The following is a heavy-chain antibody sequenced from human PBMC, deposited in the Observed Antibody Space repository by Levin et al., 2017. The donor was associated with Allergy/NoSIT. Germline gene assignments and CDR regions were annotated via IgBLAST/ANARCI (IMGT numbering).Heavy chain of an antibody. CDR2: IYYSGST. J-gene: IGHJ3*02. CDR3: ARGYCSGGSCYATNHDAFDS. D-gene: IGHD2-15*01. Sequence: SETLSLTCTVSGGSISSYYWSWIRQPPGKGLEWIGYIYYSGSTNYNPSLKSRVTISVDTSKNQFSLKLSSVTAADTAVYYCARGYCSGGSCYATNHDAFDSWGQGTMVTVSS. CDR1: GGSISSYY. V-gene: IGHV4-59*01.